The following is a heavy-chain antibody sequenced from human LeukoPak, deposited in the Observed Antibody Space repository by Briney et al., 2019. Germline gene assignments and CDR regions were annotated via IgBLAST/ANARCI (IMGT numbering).Heavy chain of an antibody. Sequence: GESLKISCKGSGYSFTNYWIGWVRQMPGKGLEWMGIIFPGDSDTRYSPSFQGQVTISADKSISTAYLQWSSLKASDTAMYYCARRTAAAGFSFDYWGQGTLVTVSS. CDR3: ARRTAAAGFSFDY. CDR2: IFPGDSDT. J-gene: IGHJ4*02. D-gene: IGHD6-13*01. CDR1: GYSFTNYW. V-gene: IGHV5-51*01.